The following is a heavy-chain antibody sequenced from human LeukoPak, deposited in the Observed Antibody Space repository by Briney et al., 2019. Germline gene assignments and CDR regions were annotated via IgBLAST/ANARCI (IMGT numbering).Heavy chain of an antibody. V-gene: IGHV4-34*01. J-gene: IGHJ5*02. Sequence: SETLSLTCAVYGGSFSGYYWSWIRQPPGKGLEWIGEINHSGSTNYNPSLKSRVTISVDTSKNQFSLKLSSVTAADTAVYYCARVYSSSSGWFDPWGQGTLVTVSS. CDR1: GGSFSGYY. D-gene: IGHD6-6*01. CDR2: INHSGST. CDR3: ARVYSSSSGWFDP.